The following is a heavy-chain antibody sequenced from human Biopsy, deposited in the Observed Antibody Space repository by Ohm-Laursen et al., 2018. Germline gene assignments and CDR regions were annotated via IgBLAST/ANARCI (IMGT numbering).Heavy chain of an antibody. J-gene: IGHJ5*02. V-gene: IGHV1-69*06. D-gene: IGHD3-3*01. CDR3: ARSFGVVINFEHNWFDP. Sequence: SVKVSCKASGATFSNYAINWLRQAPGQGLEWMGGINPMFGTAKYAQRFQGRVTITADKSTSTADMEMSSLRSDDTAVYYRARSFGVVINFEHNWFDPWGQGTLVTVSS. CDR2: INPMFGTA. CDR1: GATFSNYA.